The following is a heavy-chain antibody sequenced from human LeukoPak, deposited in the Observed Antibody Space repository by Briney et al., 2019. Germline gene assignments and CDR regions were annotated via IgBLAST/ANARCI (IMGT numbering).Heavy chain of an antibody. V-gene: IGHV5-10-1*01. CDR1: GYSFTTYW. CDR3: ARHGTRSSGWPPFDY. J-gene: IGHJ4*02. D-gene: IGHD6-19*01. Sequence: GESLKISCKGSGYSFTTYWISWVRQMPGKGLEWMGRIDPSDSYTNYSPSFQGHVTISADKSISTAYLQWSSLKASDIAKFYCARHGTRSSGWPPFDYWGQGTLVTVSS. CDR2: IDPSDSYT.